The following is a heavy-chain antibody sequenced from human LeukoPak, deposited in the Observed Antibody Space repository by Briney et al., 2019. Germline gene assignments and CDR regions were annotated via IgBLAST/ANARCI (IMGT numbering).Heavy chain of an antibody. J-gene: IGHJ4*02. CDR2: IYYSGST. V-gene: IGHV4-39*01. CDR3: ARLPRRDFWSGYYPDYFDY. Sequence: SETLSLTCTVSGGSISSSSYYWGWIRQPPGKGLEWIGSIYYSGSTYYNPSLKSRVTISVDTSKNQFSLKLSSVTAADTAVYYCARLPRRDFWSGYYPDYFDYWGQGTLVTVSS. CDR1: GGSISSSSYY. D-gene: IGHD3-3*01.